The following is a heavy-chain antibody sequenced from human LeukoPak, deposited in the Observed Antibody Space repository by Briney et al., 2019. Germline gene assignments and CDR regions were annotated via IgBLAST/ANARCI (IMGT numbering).Heavy chain of an antibody. CDR2: IYYSGST. Sequence: KSSETLSLTCTVSGGSVSSGSYYWSWIRQPPGKGLEWIGYIYYSGSTNYNPSLKGRVTISVDTSKNQFSLKVSSVTAADTAVCYCARDARGSSYMDVWGQGTTVTVSS. V-gene: IGHV4-61*01. CDR1: GGSVSSGSYY. CDR3: ARDARGSSYMDV. D-gene: IGHD3-10*01. J-gene: IGHJ6*02.